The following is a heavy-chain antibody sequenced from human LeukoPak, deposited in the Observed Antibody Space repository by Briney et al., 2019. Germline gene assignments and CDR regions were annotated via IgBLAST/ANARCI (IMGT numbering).Heavy chain of an antibody. CDR3: VKWESPLSH. J-gene: IGHJ4*02. V-gene: IGHV3-33*06. D-gene: IGHD1-26*01. CDR1: GLIFRKYG. Sequence: GGSLSSSCAGSGLIFRKYGMNWAGKAPAKGWEWVAVIWDDGSNKYYADSVKGRFTISRDNSKNMLYLQMNSLRVEDMAVYYCVKWESPLSHWGQGTLVTVSS. CDR2: IWDDGSNK.